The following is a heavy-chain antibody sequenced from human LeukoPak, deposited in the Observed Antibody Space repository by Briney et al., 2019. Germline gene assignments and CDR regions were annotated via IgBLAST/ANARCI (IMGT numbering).Heavy chain of an antibody. V-gene: IGHV4-34*01. CDR1: GGSFSGYY. CDR2: INHSGST. CDR3: ARFRVAVGARTWFDP. D-gene: IGHD1-26*01. J-gene: IGHJ5*02. Sequence: PETLSLTCAVYGGSFSGYYWSWIRQPPGKGLEWIGEINHSGSTNYNPSLKSRVTISVDTSKKQFSLKLSSVTAADTAVYYCARFRVAVGARTWFDPWGQGTLVTVSS.